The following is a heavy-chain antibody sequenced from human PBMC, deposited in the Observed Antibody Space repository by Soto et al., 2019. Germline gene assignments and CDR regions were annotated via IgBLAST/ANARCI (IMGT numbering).Heavy chain of an antibody. J-gene: IGHJ4*02. CDR1: GFTFRSFA. D-gene: IGHD3-22*01. Sequence: QVQLVESGGGVVQSGRSLRLSCAASGFTFRSFALHWVRQAPGKGLEWVAVISYDGGNKYYADSVEGRFTISRDNSTNTLYLTMNSLRAEDTAVYYGARVGIGGSCGFYRGGGYFDYWGQGTLVTVSS. V-gene: IGHV3-30-3*01. CDR3: ARVGIGGSCGFYRGGGYFDY. CDR2: ISYDGGNK.